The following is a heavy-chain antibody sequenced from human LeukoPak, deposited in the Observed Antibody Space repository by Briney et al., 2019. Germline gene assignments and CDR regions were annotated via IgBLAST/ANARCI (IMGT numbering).Heavy chain of an antibody. Sequence: GGSLRLSCAASGFTFSSYEMNWVRQAPGKGLEWVSYISSSSSTIYYADSVKGRFTISRDNAKNSLYLQMNSLRAEDTAVYYCARVGIVGATSRWYFDYWGQGTLVTVSS. CDR2: ISSSSSTI. J-gene: IGHJ4*02. D-gene: IGHD1-26*01. CDR1: GFTFSSYE. CDR3: ARVGIVGATSRWYFDY. V-gene: IGHV3-48*01.